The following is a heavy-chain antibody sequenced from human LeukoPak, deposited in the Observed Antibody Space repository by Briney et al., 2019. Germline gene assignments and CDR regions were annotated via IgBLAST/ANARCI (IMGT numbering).Heavy chain of an antibody. J-gene: IGHJ5*02. Sequence: SETLSLTCTVSGGSISSRTYYWGWIRQSPGKGLEWIGSIYYSGSTYYNPSLKSRVTISIDTSKNQMSLKLSSVTAADTAVYYCARMFRSSWYINWFDPWGQGTLVTVSS. CDR3: ARMFRSSWYINWFDP. CDR1: GGSISSRTYY. V-gene: IGHV4-39*01. D-gene: IGHD6-13*01. CDR2: IYYSGST.